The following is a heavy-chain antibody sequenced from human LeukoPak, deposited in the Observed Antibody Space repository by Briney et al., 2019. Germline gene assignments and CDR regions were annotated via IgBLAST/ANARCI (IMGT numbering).Heavy chain of an antibody. D-gene: IGHD3-3*01. V-gene: IGHV4-31*03. J-gene: IGHJ4*02. Sequence: SETLSLTCTVSGGSISRGGYYWSWICQHPGKGLEWIGYIYYSGSTYYNPSLKSRVTISLDTSKNQFSLKLSSVTAADTAVYYCARHGLQFLEWYWGYFDYWGQGTLVTVSS. CDR1: GGSISRGGYY. CDR3: ARHGLQFLEWYWGYFDY. CDR2: IYYSGST.